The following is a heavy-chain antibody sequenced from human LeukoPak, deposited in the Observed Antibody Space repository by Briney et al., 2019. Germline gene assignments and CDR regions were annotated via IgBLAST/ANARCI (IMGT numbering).Heavy chain of an antibody. V-gene: IGHV1-2*02. J-gene: IGHJ4*02. CDR2: INPNSGGT. CDR1: GYTFTGYY. Sequence: GASVKVSCKASGYTFTGYYMHWVRQAPGQGLEWMGWINPNSGGTNYAQKFQGRVTMTRETSISPAYVELSRLRSDDTAVYYCARDRDCSSTGCYIRPPDYWGQGTLVTVSS. CDR3: ARDRDCSSTGCYIRPPDY. D-gene: IGHD2-2*02.